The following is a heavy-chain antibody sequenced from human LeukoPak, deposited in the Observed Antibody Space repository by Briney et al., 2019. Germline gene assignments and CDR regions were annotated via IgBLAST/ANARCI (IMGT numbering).Heavy chain of an antibody. CDR3: AKDGDSTIPSTMIAVEYFDY. Sequence: PGGSLRLSCAASGFTFSSYAMSWVRQAPGKGLEWVSAISGSGGSTYYADSVKGRFTISRDNSKNTLYLQMNSLRAEDTAVYYCAKDGDSTIPSTMIAVEYFDYWVQGTLVTVSS. V-gene: IGHV3-23*01. D-gene: IGHD3-22*01. CDR2: ISGSGGST. J-gene: IGHJ4*02. CDR1: GFTFSSYA.